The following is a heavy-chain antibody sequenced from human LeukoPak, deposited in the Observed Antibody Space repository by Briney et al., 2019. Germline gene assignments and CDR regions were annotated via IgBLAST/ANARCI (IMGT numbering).Heavy chain of an antibody. CDR1: GGTFSSYA. D-gene: IGHD5-18*01. Sequence: SVKVSCKASGGTFSSYAISWVRQAPGQGLEWMGRIIPILGIANYAQKFQGRVTITADKSTSTAYMELSSLRSEDTAVYYCASEDGAMVMGYWGQGTLVTVSS. CDR2: IIPILGIA. CDR3: ASEDGAMVMGY. J-gene: IGHJ4*02. V-gene: IGHV1-69*04.